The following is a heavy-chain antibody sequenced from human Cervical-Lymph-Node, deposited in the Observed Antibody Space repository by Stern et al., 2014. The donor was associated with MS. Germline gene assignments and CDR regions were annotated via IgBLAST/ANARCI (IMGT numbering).Heavy chain of an antibody. V-gene: IGHV3-7*01. CDR2: IKHDGSED. CDR3: ARNAYGDLSYWYFDL. J-gene: IGHJ2*01. CDR1: GFTFTTYW. D-gene: IGHD4-17*01. Sequence: EVHLVESGGGLVQPGGSLRLSCAASGFTFTTYWMSLVRQAPGKGLEWVANIKHDGSEDYYVDSVKGRFTISRDDAKTSLYLQMDSLRAEDTAVYYCARNAYGDLSYWYFDLWGRGTLVTVSS.